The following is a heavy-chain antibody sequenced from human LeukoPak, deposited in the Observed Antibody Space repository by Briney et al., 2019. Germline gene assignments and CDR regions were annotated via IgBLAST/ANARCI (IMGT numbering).Heavy chain of an antibody. J-gene: IGHJ5*02. V-gene: IGHV1-46*01. CDR2: INPSGGST. D-gene: IGHD5-12*01. CDR3: AGDLGGYDFPSCWFDP. Sequence: ASVKVSCKASGYTFTSYYMHWVRQAPGQGLEWMGIINPSGGSTSYAQKFQGRVTMTRDTSTSTVYMELSSLRSEDTAVYYCAGDLGGYDFPSCWFDPWGQGTLVTVSS. CDR1: GYTFTSYY.